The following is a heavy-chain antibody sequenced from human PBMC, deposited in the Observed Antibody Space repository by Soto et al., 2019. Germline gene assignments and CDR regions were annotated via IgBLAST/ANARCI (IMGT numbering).Heavy chain of an antibody. J-gene: IGHJ5*02. CDR2: ISGSGGST. Sequence: GESLKISCAASGFTFSSYAMSWVRQAPGKGLEWVSAISGSGGSTYYADSVKGRFTISRDNSKNTLYLQMNSLRAEDTAVYYCAKDLFDWFDPWGQGTLVTVSS. CDR3: AKDLFDWFDP. V-gene: IGHV3-23*01. CDR1: GFTFSSYA. D-gene: IGHD2-21*01.